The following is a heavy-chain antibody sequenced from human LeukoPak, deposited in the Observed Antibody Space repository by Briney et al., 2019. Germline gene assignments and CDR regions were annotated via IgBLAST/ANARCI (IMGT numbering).Heavy chain of an antibody. CDR3: ARRLVGATTIRDY. CDR2: IYYSGST. D-gene: IGHD1-26*01. CDR1: GFIVSLNH. Sequence: GSLRLSCAASGFIVSLNHMTWIRQPPGKGLEWIGSIYYSGSTYYNPSLKSRVTISVDTSKNQFSLKLSSVTAADTAVYYCARRLVGATTIRDYWGQGTLVTVSS. V-gene: IGHV4-39*01. J-gene: IGHJ4*02.